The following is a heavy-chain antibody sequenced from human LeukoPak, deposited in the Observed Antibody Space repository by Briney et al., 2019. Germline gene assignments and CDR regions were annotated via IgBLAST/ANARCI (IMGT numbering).Heavy chain of an antibody. D-gene: IGHD1-1*01. CDR2: IIGSGGST. Sequence: GGSLRLSCAASGFTISSYAMSWVRQALGKGLEWVSAIIGSGGSTHYADSVKGRFTISRDNSKNTLYLQMNSLRAEDTAVYYCAKDLGLERPKYYFDYWGQGTLVTVSS. CDR1: GFTISSYA. J-gene: IGHJ4*02. V-gene: IGHV3-23*01. CDR3: AKDLGLERPKYYFDY.